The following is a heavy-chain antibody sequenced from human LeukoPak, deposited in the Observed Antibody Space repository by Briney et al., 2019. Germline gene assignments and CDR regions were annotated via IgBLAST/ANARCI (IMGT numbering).Heavy chain of an antibody. J-gene: IGHJ4*02. Sequence: ASETLSLTCSVSTDSTNTYYWSWIRQSPGKGLEWIGHIYQTGSTDYSPSFRSRVTISIDMSKKEFSPKLTSVTVADTAMYYCVRLRWELMAPYFDHWGQGAFVIVSS. V-gene: IGHV4-59*01. CDR1: TDSTNTYY. CDR2: IYQTGST. D-gene: IGHD1-26*01. CDR3: VRLRWELMAPYFDH.